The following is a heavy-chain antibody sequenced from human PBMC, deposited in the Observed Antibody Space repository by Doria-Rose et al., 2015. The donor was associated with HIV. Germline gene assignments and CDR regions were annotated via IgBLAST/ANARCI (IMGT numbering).Heavy chain of an antibody. V-gene: IGHV2-26*01. J-gene: IGHJ4*02. D-gene: IGHD6-13*01. Sequence: QITLKESGPVLVKPTETLTLTCTVSGVSLSSPGMGVSWIRQPPGKALEWLANIFSDDVRSYKPSRKSRLTISRGTSKSQVVLTMTDMDPVDTATYYCARIKSSRWYHKYYFDFWGQGTLVIVSA. CDR2: IFSDDVR. CDR1: GVSLSSPGMG. CDR3: ARIKSSRWYHKYYFDF.